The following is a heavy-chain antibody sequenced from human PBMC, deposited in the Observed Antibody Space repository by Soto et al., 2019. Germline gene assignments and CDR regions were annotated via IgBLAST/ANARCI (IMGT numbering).Heavy chain of an antibody. CDR2: INSDGSRT. J-gene: IGHJ5*02. Sequence: PGGSLRLSCAASKFTFSSYWMHWVRQAPGKGLMWVSRINSDGSRTTYADSVKGRFTISRDNAKNTLFLQMNSLRAEDSAVYYRVRVATGSSDWSDPWGQGTLVTVS. CDR1: KFTFSSYW. D-gene: IGHD1-26*01. V-gene: IGHV3-74*01. CDR3: VRVATGSSDWSDP.